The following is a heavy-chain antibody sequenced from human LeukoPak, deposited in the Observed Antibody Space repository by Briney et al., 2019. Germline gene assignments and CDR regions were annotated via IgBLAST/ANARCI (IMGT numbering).Heavy chain of an antibody. CDR1: GFTFSDYY. Sequence: GGSLRLSCAASGFTFSDYYMSWIRQAPGKGLEWVSYISGSGSTIFYADSVKGRFTISRDNAKSSLHLQMNSLRAEDTAVYYCARVVDGSGSYDNHDSFDIWGQGTVVTVSS. D-gene: IGHD3-10*01. J-gene: IGHJ3*02. CDR2: ISGSGSTI. V-gene: IGHV3-11*01. CDR3: ARVVDGSGSYDNHDSFDI.